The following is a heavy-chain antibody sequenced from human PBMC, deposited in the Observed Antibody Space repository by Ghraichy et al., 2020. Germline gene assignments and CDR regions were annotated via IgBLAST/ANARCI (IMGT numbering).Heavy chain of an antibody. J-gene: IGHJ4*02. CDR2: IKSQDYGGTT. D-gene: IGHD3-10*01. CDR3: TRDARSYFGY. CDR1: GFNFGDYA. Sequence: GGSLRLSCSASGFNFGDYAMSWVRQAAGMGLEWVGSIKSQDYGGTTEDAASVKGRFTISRDDSKSILYLQMNSLKTEDTAVYYCTRDARSYFGYWGPGTLVTVSS. V-gene: IGHV3-49*04.